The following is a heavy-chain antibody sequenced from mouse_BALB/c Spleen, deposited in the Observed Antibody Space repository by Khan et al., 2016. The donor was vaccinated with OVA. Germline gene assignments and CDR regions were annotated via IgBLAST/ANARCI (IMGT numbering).Heavy chain of an antibody. CDR2: IWGDGNT. V-gene: IGHV2-3*01. Sequence: QVQLKESGPGLVAPSQSLSITCTVSGFSLTSYGVSWVRQPPGKGLDWLGVIWGDGNTNFLSALRSRLSISKDNSKSQVFLKMNSLQTDDTATYYCAKDRGYYAVDYWGQGTSVTVSS. CDR1: GFSLTSYG. CDR3: AKDRGYYAVDY. J-gene: IGHJ4*01.